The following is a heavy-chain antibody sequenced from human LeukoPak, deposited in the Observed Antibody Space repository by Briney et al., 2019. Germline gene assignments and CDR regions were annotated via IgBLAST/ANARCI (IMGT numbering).Heavy chain of an antibody. V-gene: IGHV4-31*03. CDR1: GASISRGGYY. CDR3: ARVPMGASYYYMDV. Sequence: SETLSLTCTVYGASISRGGYYWSWIRQHPGKGLEWIGYICHSGSNYYNPSLKSRVTISVDTSKNQFSLNLSSVTAADTAVYYCARVPMGASYYYMDVWGRGTTVTVSS. D-gene: IGHD1-26*01. CDR2: ICHSGSN. J-gene: IGHJ6*03.